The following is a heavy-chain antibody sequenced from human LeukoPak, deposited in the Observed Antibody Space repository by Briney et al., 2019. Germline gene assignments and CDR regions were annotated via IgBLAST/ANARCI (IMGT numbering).Heavy chain of an antibody. J-gene: IGHJ4*02. V-gene: IGHV3-21*01. CDR2: ISSSSSYI. CDR3: ARQTYYDFWSGYYTNYFDY. D-gene: IGHD3-3*01. CDR1: GFTFSSYS. Sequence: GGSLRLPCAASGFTFSSYSMNWVRQAPGKGLEWVSSISSSSSYIYYADSVKGRFTISRDNAKNSLYLQMNSLRAEDTAVYYCARQTYYDFWSGYYTNYFDYWGQGTLVTVSS.